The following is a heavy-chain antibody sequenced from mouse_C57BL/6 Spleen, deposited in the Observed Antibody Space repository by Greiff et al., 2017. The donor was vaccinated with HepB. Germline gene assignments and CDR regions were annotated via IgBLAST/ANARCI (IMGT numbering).Heavy chain of an antibody. CDR2: IDPSDSYT. Sequence: QVQLQQPGAELVMPGASVKLSCKASGYTFTSYWMHWVKQRPGQGLEWIGEIDPSDSYTNYNQKFKGKSTLTVDKSSSTDYMQLSSLTSEDSAVYYCARRGTGDYYAMDYWGQGTSVTVSS. CDR1: GYTFTSYW. V-gene: IGHV1-69*01. D-gene: IGHD4-1*01. CDR3: ARRGTGDYYAMDY. J-gene: IGHJ4*01.